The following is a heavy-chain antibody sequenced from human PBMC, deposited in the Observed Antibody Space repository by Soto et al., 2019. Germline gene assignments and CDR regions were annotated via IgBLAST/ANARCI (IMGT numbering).Heavy chain of an antibody. CDR1: GGTFSSYA. J-gene: IGHJ5*02. D-gene: IGHD3-22*01. CDR2: IIPIFGTA. V-gene: IGHV1-69*01. Sequence: QVQLVQSGAEVKKPGSSVKVSCKASGGTFSSYAISWVRQAPGQGLEWMGGIIPIFGTANYAQKFQGRVTITAEESTNTAYMERSSLRSEDTAVYYCARANYYDSSGYYYAGKWFDPWCQGTLVTVSS. CDR3: ARANYYDSSGYYYAGKWFDP.